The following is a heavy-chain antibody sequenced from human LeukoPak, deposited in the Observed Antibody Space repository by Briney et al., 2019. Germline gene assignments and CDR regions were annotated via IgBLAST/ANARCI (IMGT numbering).Heavy chain of an antibody. Sequence: GGSLRLSCAASGFTFSSYGMHWVRQAPGKGLEWVAFTSYDGINKYCVDSVKGRFTISRDNSKNTLYLQMNSLRPEDTAVYFCAKTTLAVAGNFDYWGQGTLVTVSS. CDR1: GFTFSSYG. CDR3: AKTTLAVAGNFDY. V-gene: IGHV3-30*18. CDR2: TSYDGINK. D-gene: IGHD6-19*01. J-gene: IGHJ4*02.